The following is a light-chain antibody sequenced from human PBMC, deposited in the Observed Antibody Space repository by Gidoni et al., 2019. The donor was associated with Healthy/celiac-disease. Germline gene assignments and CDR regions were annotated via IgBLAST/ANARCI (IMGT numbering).Light chain of an antibody. Sequence: QSALTQPASVAGCPGQSTTISCTGTSSDVGGYNYVSWYQQHPGKAPHLMIYDVSNRPSGVSNLFSGSTSGNTASLTISGLHADDDADYYCSSYTSSSTVVFGGGTKLTVL. CDR2: DVS. CDR3: SSYTSSSTVV. V-gene: IGLV2-14*01. J-gene: IGLJ2*01. CDR1: SSDVGGYNY.